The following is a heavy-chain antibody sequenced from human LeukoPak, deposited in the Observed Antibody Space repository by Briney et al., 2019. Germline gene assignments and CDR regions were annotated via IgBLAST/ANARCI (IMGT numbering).Heavy chain of an antibody. Sequence: SETLSLTCAVSGGSISSSNWGSWIRQPPGKGLEWIGEIYHSGSTNYNPSLKSRVTISVDKSKNQFSLKLSSVTAADTAVYYCARGRDGGSRGWFDPWGQGTLVTVSS. CDR3: ARGRDGGSRGWFDP. J-gene: IGHJ5*02. CDR2: IYHSGST. D-gene: IGHD6-13*01. CDR1: GGSISSSNW. V-gene: IGHV4-4*02.